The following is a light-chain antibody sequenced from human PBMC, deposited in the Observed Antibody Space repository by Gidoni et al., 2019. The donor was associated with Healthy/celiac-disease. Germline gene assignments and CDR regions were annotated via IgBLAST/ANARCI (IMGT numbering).Light chain of an antibody. Sequence: EIVLTQSPGTLSLSPGERATLSCRASQSVSSSYLAWYQQKPGQAPRLLIYGASSRATGIPDRFSGSGSGTDFTLTISRLEPEDFAVYYCQQYGSWTWTFGQXTKVEIK. CDR2: GAS. V-gene: IGKV3-20*01. J-gene: IGKJ1*01. CDR3: QQYGSWTWT. CDR1: QSVSSSY.